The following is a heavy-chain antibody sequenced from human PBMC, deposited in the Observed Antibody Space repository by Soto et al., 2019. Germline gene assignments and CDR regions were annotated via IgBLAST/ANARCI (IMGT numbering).Heavy chain of an antibody. V-gene: IGHV1-69*02. CDR3: ARAYCSGGSCHLPIDY. D-gene: IGHD2-15*01. J-gene: IGHJ4*02. CDR1: GGTFSSYT. Sequence: VQLVQSGAEVKKPGSSVKVSCKASGGTFSSYTISWVRQAPGQGLEWMGRIIPILGIANYAQKFQGRVTITADKSTSTAYMELSSLRSEDTAVYYCARAYCSGGSCHLPIDYWGQGTLVTVSS. CDR2: IIPILGIA.